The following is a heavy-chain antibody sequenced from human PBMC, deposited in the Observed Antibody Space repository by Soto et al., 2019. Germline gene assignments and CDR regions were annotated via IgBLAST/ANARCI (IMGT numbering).Heavy chain of an antibody. CDR2: IKQDGSEK. CDR3: ASSATTFDY. Sequence: GGSLRVSCAASGFTFSSYWMSWVRQAPGKGLEWVANIKQDGSEKYYVDSVKGRFTVSRDNAKNSLYLQMNSLRAEDTAVYYCASSATTFDYRGQVPLVPVSP. V-gene: IGHV3-7*03. J-gene: IGHJ4*02. CDR1: GFTFSSYW. D-gene: IGHD1-1*01.